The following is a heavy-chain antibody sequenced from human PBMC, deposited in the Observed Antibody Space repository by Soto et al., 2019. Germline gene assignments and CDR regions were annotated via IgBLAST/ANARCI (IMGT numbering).Heavy chain of an antibody. CDR1: GYTFTSYG. Sequence: APVKVSCKASGYTFTSYGISWVRQAPGQGLEWMGWISAYNGNTNYAQKLQGRVTMTTDTSTSTAYMELRSLRSDDTAVYYCAAYDSSGYNWFDPWGQGTLVTVSS. V-gene: IGHV1-18*01. D-gene: IGHD3-22*01. J-gene: IGHJ5*02. CDR3: AAYDSSGYNWFDP. CDR2: ISAYNGNT.